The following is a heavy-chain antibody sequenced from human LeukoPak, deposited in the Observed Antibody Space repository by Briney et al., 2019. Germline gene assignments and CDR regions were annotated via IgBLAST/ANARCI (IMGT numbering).Heavy chain of an antibody. CDR3: VRGADINYNFENSFYFDS. CDR2: IWYDGSQR. V-gene: IGHV3-33*01. J-gene: IGHJ4*02. D-gene: IGHD3-3*01. Sequence: GGSLRLSCAVSGFTMKNFGMHWVRQAPGKGLEWGAVIWYDGSQRHYMESVKGRFAISREKSMNTLSLQMNDLRVEDTAVYYCVRGADINYNFENSFYFDSWGQGALVIVSS. CDR1: GFTMKNFG.